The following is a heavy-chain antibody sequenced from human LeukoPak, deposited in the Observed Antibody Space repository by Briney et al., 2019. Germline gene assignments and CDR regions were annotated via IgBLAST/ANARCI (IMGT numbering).Heavy chain of an antibody. V-gene: IGHV4-61*01. Sequence: SETMSLTCTVSGGSVSSGSYYWSWIRQPPGKGLEWIRYIYYSGSTNYNPSLKSRVTISVDTSKNQFSLKLSSVTAADTAVYYCARSAVAATVSYFQHWGQGTLVTVSS. J-gene: IGHJ1*01. D-gene: IGHD2-15*01. CDR2: IYYSGST. CDR3: ARSAVAATVSYFQH. CDR1: GGSVSSGSYY.